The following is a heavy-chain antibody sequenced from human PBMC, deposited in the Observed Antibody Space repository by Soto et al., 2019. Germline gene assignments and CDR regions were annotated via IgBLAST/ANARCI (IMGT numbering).Heavy chain of an antibody. CDR2: IYYSGST. CDR1: GGSISSGGYY. J-gene: IGHJ5*02. D-gene: IGHD3-22*01. V-gene: IGHV4-31*03. CDR3: AREGYYYDSSWFDP. Sequence: QVQLQESGPGLVKPSQTLSLTCTVSGGSISSGGYYWSWIRQHPGKGLEWIGYIYYSGSTHYNPSLKSRVTISVDTSKNQFSLKLSSVTAADTAVYYCAREGYYYDSSWFDPWGQGTLVTVSS.